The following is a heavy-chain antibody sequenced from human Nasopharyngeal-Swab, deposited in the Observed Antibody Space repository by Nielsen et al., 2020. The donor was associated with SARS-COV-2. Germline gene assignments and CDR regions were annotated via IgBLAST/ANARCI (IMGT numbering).Heavy chain of an antibody. V-gene: IGHV1-18*01. CDR3: ARDNESGDYYAYDI. D-gene: IGHD4-17*01. CDR2: ISAYNGNT. Sequence: ASVKVSCKASGYTFITFGITWVRQAPGQGLEWMGWISAYNGNTNYAQKFQDRVTMTTDTSTTTAYMELRGLKTDDTAVYYWARDNESGDYYAYDIWGQGTTVTVSS. J-gene: IGHJ3*02. CDR1: GYTFITFG.